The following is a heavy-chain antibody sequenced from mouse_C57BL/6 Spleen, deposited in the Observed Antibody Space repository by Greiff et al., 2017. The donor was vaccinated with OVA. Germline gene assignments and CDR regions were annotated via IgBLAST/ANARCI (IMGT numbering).Heavy chain of an antibody. V-gene: IGHV14-3*01. CDR2: IDPANGNT. D-gene: IGHD1-1*01. CDR1: GFNIKNTS. Sequence: EVKLQQSVAELVRPGASVKLSCTASGFNIKNTSMHWVKQRPEQGLEWIGRIDPANGNTKYAPKFQGKATITADTSSNTAYLQLSSLTSEDTAIYYCARSPIYYYGSSYSDYGGQGTTLTVSS. CDR3: ARSPIYYYGSSYSDY. J-gene: IGHJ2*01.